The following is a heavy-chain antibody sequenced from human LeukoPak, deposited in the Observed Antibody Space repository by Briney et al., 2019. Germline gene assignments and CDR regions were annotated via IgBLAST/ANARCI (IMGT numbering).Heavy chain of an antibody. Sequence: SETLFLTCAVSGGSFSGYYWSWIRQPPGKGLEWIGEINESGSTNYNPSLESRVTISVDTSKNQFSLKLTSLTAADTAVYYCARGGVWYYYYGMDVWGQGTTVTVSS. CDR2: INESGST. J-gene: IGHJ6*02. D-gene: IGHD3-16*01. CDR3: ARGGVWYYYYGMDV. V-gene: IGHV4-34*01. CDR1: GGSFSGYY.